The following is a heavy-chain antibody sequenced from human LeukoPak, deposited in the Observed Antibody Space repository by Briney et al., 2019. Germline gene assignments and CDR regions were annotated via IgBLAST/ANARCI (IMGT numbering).Heavy chain of an antibody. J-gene: IGHJ4*02. CDR2: IIPIFGTA. CDR1: GGTFSSYA. D-gene: IGHD3-3*01. Sequence: SVKVSCKASGGTFSSYAISWVRQAPGQGLEWMGGIIPIFGTANYAQKFQGRVTITADESTSTAYMELSSLRSEDTAVYYCASGVNYDFWSGYYAPFDYWGQGTLVTVSS. CDR3: ASGVNYDFWSGYYAPFDY. V-gene: IGHV1-69*13.